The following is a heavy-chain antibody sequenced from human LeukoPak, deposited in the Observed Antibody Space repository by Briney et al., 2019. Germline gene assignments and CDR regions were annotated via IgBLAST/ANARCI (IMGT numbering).Heavy chain of an antibody. Sequence: GASVKVSCKASGYTFTSYGISWVRQAPGQGLEWMGWISAYNGNTNYAQKLQGRVTMTTDTSTSTAYMELRSLRSDDTAVYYCARVPIMIFGVVIFSLDYWGQGTLVTVSS. J-gene: IGHJ4*02. CDR3: ARVPIMIFGVVIFSLDY. V-gene: IGHV1-18*01. D-gene: IGHD3-3*01. CDR1: GYTFTSYG. CDR2: ISAYNGNT.